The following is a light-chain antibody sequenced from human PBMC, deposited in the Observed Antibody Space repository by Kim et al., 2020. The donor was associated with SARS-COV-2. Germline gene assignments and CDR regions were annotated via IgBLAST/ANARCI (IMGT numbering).Light chain of an antibody. CDR1: TSSVGSNT. CDR3: AARDDRLNALV. Sequence: QSVVTPPPSASGTPGQTVTISCSGSTSSVGSNTVSWYRLFPGTGPKVLIYHDDCRPSGVPDRFSGSRSGTLASLVISGLQSGDEGVYYCAARDDRLNALVSGGGTKVTVL. J-gene: IGLJ2*01. V-gene: IGLV1-44*01. CDR2: HDD.